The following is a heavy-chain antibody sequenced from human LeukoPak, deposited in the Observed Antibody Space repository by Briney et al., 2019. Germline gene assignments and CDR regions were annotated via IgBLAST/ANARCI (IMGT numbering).Heavy chain of an antibody. V-gene: IGHV3-15*01. CDR1: GFTLNKAW. J-gene: IGHJ4*02. CDR3: SKIGTGFDN. D-gene: IGHD3-10*01. Sequence: GGSLRLSCEVSGFTLNKAWMTWVRQAPGKGLEWVGRIKRKSDGGTTDYAVPVKGRFTISRDDSKSTLYLQMNSLKNEDTAVYFCSKIGTGFDNWGQGTLVTVSS. CDR2: IKRKSDGGTT.